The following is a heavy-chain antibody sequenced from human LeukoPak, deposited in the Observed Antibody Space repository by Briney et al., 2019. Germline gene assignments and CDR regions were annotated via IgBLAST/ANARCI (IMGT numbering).Heavy chain of an antibody. J-gene: IGHJ4*02. CDR3: ARLVFGELSSYDY. V-gene: IGHV3-48*02. CDR2: ISSDSRTI. D-gene: IGHD3-10*01. CDR1: GFIFSRYS. Sequence: PGGSLRLSCAASGFIFSRYSMTWVRQAPGKGLEWLSFISSDSRTIDYGDSVKGRFTISRDNAKNSLYLQMNSLRDDDTAVYYCARLVFGELSSYDYWGQGTLVTVSS.